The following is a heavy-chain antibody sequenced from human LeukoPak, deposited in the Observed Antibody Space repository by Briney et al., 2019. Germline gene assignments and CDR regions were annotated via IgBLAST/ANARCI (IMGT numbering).Heavy chain of an antibody. Sequence: GGSLRLSCAASGFTFSSYGMHWVRQAPGKGLEYVSAISSNGGSTYYANSVKGRFTISRDNSKNTLYLQMGSLRAEDMAVYYCARDAQPMVRGEVTYYFDYWGQGTLVTVSS. D-gene: IGHD3-10*01. CDR2: ISSNGGST. CDR1: GFTFSSYG. J-gene: IGHJ4*02. CDR3: ARDAQPMVRGEVTYYFDY. V-gene: IGHV3-64*01.